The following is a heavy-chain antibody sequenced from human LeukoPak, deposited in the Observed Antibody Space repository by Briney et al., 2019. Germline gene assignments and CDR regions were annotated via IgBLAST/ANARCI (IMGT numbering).Heavy chain of an antibody. Sequence: GGSLRLSCAASGFTFSSYSMNWIRQAPGKGLEWVSSISSSSSYIYYADSVKGRFTISRDNAKNSLYLQMNSLRAEDTAVYYCAKAVAVAGHGEYWGQGTLVTVSS. V-gene: IGHV3-21*04. D-gene: IGHD6-19*01. CDR3: AKAVAVAGHGEY. CDR1: GFTFSSYS. CDR2: ISSSSSYI. J-gene: IGHJ4*02.